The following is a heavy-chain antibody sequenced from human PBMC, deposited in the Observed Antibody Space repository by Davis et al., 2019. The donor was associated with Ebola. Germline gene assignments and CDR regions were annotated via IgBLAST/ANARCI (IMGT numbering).Heavy chain of an antibody. D-gene: IGHD3-16*01. Sequence: PGGSLRLSCQASGYDFSSYYIGWVRQTPGEGLEWMGIIYPGDSDLRYSPSFLGLVTISVDKPLNTVYLQWGALNESDTAMYYCARLFSTGGVVYGMDLWGKGTTIVVSS. J-gene: IGHJ6*04. CDR3: ARLFSTGGVVYGMDL. CDR2: IYPGDSDL. V-gene: IGHV5-51*04. CDR1: GYDFSSYY.